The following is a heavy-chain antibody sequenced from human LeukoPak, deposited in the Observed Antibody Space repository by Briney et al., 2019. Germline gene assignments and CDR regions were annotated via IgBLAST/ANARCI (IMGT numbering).Heavy chain of an antibody. D-gene: IGHD2/OR15-2a*01. CDR1: GYTFAGYY. CDR2: INPNSGGT. Sequence: ASVKVSCKSSGYTFAGYYMHWVRHAPGQGLEWVGRINPNSGGTNYAQKCQGRVTMTKDTSISTAYMELNRPRYADTAAYHSVRVLGYFDYWGKGNLVTVSS. CDR3: VRVLGYFDY. J-gene: IGHJ4*02. V-gene: IGHV1-2*06.